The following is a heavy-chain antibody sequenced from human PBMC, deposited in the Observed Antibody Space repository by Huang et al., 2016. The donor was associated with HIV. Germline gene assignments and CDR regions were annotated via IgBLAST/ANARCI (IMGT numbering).Heavy chain of an antibody. D-gene: IGHD3-10*01. Sequence: EVQLVQSGAEVKKPGESLKISCKGSGYRFRSNWIGWVRQMPGKGVEWMVIIYPGDSDTRYSPSFQGQVTISADKSINTAYLQWSSLKASDTAMYYCARLIGSPSFYYGLDVWGQGTTVTVSS. V-gene: IGHV5-51*01. J-gene: IGHJ6*02. CDR3: ARLIGSPSFYYGLDV. CDR1: GYRFRSNW. CDR2: IYPGDSDT.